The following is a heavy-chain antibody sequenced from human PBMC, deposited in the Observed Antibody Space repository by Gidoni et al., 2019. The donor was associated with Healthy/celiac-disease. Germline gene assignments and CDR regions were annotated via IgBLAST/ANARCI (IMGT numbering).Heavy chain of an antibody. CDR3: ARDVLLWFGELLEFSPHGNWFDP. J-gene: IGHJ5*02. CDR2: IYTSGST. D-gene: IGHD3-10*01. Sequence: QLQLQESGPGLVKPSETLSLTRTVSGGSISRYYWSSIRHPAGKGLEWIGRIYTSGSTNYNPSLKSRVTMSVDTSKNQFSLKLSAVTAADTAVYYCARDVLLWFGELLEFSPHGNWFDPWGQGTLVTVSS. CDR1: GGSISRYY. V-gene: IGHV4-4*07.